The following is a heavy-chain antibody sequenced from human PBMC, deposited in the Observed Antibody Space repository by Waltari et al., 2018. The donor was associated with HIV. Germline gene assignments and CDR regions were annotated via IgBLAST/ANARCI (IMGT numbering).Heavy chain of an antibody. CDR2: IYTSGST. Sequence: QVQLQESGPGLVKPSETLSLTCTVSGGSISSYYWSWIRQPAGKGLEWIGGIYTSGSTNYNPSLKSRVTMSVDTSKNQFSLKLSSVTAADTAVYYCARVDVAGTEYYFDYWGQGTLVTVSS. CDR1: GGSISSYY. J-gene: IGHJ4*02. V-gene: IGHV4-4*07. CDR3: ARVDVAGTEYYFDY. D-gene: IGHD6-19*01.